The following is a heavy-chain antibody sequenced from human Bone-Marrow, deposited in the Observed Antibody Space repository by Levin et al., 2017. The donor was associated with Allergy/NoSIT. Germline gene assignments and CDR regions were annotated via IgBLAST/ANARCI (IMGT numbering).Heavy chain of an antibody. V-gene: IGHV3-33*06. CDR2: IWADGRNK. CDR1: GFTFSAYG. CDR3: VKERGPFDGFDI. J-gene: IGHJ3*02. Sequence: PGESLKISCAASGFTFSAYGMHWVRQAPGKGLEWVTVIWADGRNKFYADSVEGRFTFSRDNSRSTLSLQMNSLRVEDTAVYYCVKERGPFDGFDIWGHGTLVTVSS.